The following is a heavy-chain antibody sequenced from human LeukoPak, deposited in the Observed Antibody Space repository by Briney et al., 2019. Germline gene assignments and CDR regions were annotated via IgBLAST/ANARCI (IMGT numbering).Heavy chain of an antibody. J-gene: IGHJ4*02. D-gene: IGHD3-9*01. CDR1: GGSTSSGGYY. CDR2: IYYSGST. CDR3: ARFTSRILTGYFYYFDY. V-gene: IGHV4-31*03. Sequence: SETLSLTCTVSGGSTSSGGYYWSWIRQHPGKGLEWIGYIYYSGSTYYNPSLKSRVTISVDTSKNQFSLKLSSVTAADTAVYYCARFTSRILTGYFYYFDYWGQGTLVTVSS.